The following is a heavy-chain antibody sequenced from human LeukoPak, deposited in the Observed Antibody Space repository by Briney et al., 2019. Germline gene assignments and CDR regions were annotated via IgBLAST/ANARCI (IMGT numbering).Heavy chain of an antibody. D-gene: IGHD4-23*01. CDR2: ISAYNGNT. Sequence: ASVKVSCKGSGYTFTSYGIRWVRQAPGQELEWMVWISAYNGNTNYAQKLQGRVTMTTDTSTSTAYMELRSLRSDDTAVYYCARDLPTVLTMAEDYWGQGSLVTVSS. V-gene: IGHV1-18*01. J-gene: IGHJ4*02. CDR3: ARDLPTVLTMAEDY. CDR1: GYTFTSYG.